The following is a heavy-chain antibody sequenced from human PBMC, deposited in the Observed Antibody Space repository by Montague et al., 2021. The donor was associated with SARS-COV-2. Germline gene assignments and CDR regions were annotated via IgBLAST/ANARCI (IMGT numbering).Heavy chain of an antibody. D-gene: IGHD2-15*01. J-gene: IGHJ4*02. V-gene: IGHV3-7*01. CDR3: ARVVKGGQDQDY. CDR1: GFTFSRYW. CDR2: IQQDESEK. Sequence: SLRLSCAASGFTFSRYWMSWVRQAPGRGLEWVANIQQDESEKNYVESVKGRFTISRDNGRNALYLQMNSLRVEDTALYYCARVVKGGQDQDYWDQGTLVTVSS.